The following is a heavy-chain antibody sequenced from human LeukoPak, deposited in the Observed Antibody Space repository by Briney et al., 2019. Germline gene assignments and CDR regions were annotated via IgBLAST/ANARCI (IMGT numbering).Heavy chain of an antibody. D-gene: IGHD3-9*01. Sequence: ASVKVSCKASGYTFTSYHINWVRQATGQGLEWMGWMSPNSGDTGFAQKFQGRVTMTRNTSISTAYMELSSLRAEDTAVYYCARVRTRYYDILTGYYKGYYYYYMDVWGKGTTVTVSS. V-gene: IGHV1-8*01. CDR1: GYTFTSYH. CDR3: ARVRTRYYDILTGYYKGYYYYYMDV. J-gene: IGHJ6*03. CDR2: MSPNSGDT.